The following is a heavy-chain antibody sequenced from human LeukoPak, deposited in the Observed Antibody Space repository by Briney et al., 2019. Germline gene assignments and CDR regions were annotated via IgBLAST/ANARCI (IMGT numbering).Heavy chain of an antibody. CDR1: GYSISSGYY. V-gene: IGHV4-38-2*02. Sequence: SETLSLTCTVSGYSISSGYYWGWIRQPPGKGLEWIGSILHRGNTYYSPSLKGRVTISVDTSKNQFSLKLSSVTAADTAVYYCARWGLRYGSGSTQFDYWGQGTLVSVSS. D-gene: IGHD3-10*01. CDR3: ARWGLRYGSGSTQFDY. J-gene: IGHJ4*02. CDR2: ILHRGNT.